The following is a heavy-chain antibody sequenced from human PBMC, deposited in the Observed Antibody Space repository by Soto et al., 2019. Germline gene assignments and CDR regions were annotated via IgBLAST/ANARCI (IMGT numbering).Heavy chain of an antibody. V-gene: IGHV3-23*01. Sequence: PGGSLRLSCAASGFTFSNSAMSWVRQAPGKGLGWVSGFSGGGDSSYYADSVKGRFTISRDNSKNTLYLQMNSLRVEDTAVYFCARGERQMGRLDYWGQGTLVTVSS. CDR1: GFTFSNSA. J-gene: IGHJ4*02. CDR3: ARGERQMGRLDY. D-gene: IGHD1-26*01. CDR2: FSGGGDSS.